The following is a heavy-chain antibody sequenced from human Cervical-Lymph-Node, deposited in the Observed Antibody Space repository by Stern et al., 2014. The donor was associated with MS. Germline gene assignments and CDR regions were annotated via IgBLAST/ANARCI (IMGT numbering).Heavy chain of an antibody. CDR3: ARDSSSSWPLYGMDV. D-gene: IGHD2-2*01. J-gene: IGHJ6*02. CDR2: ISAYNGNT. Sequence: VQLVESGAEVKKPGASVTVSCKASGYTFTSYGVNWVRQAPGQGLEWMGWISAYNGNTDYAQKFQGRVTVTTDTSTTTVYMELRSLRSDDTAFYYCARDSSSSWPLYGMDVWVQGTTVTVSS. CDR1: GYTFTSYG. V-gene: IGHV1-18*01.